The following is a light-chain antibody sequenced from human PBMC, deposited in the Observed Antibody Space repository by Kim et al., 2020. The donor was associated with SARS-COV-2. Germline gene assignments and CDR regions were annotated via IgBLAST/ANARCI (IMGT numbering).Light chain of an antibody. CDR2: GAS. CDR1: QSVSNNF. J-gene: IGKJ4*01. Sequence: DIVLTQSPGTLSLSPGERATLSCRASQSVSNNFLAWYQQKPGQPPRLLIFGASSRATGIPDRFSGSGSGTDFTLTISRLEPEDFAVYYCQQYTRLHLTFGGGTKVDIK. V-gene: IGKV3-20*01. CDR3: QQYTRLHLT.